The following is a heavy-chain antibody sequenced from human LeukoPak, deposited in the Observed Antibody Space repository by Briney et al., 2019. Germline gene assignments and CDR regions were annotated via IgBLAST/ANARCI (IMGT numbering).Heavy chain of an antibody. CDR2: IYHSGST. CDR1: GYSISSGYY. J-gene: IGHJ6*03. Sequence: SETLSLTCAVCGYSISSGYYWGWIRQPPGKGLEWIGNIYHSGSTYYNPSLKSRVTISVDTSKNQFSLKLSSVTAADTAVYYCARQGSSTSSYYYMDVRGKGTTVTVSS. CDR3: ARQGSSTSSYYYMDV. D-gene: IGHD2-2*01. V-gene: IGHV4-38-2*01.